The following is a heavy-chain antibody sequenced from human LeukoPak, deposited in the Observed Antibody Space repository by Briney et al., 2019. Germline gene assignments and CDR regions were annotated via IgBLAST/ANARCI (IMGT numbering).Heavy chain of an antibody. CDR2: INAYNANT. D-gene: IGHD6-13*01. V-gene: IGHV1-18*04. J-gene: IGHJ1*01. Sequence: ASVKVSCKASGYTFTGYYMHWMRQAPGQGLEWMGWINAYNANTNYAQKLQGRVTMTTDTSTSTVYMELRSLTSEDTAVYYCARSYGSSWSDQYFHHWGQGTLVTVSS. CDR1: GYTFTGYY. CDR3: ARSYGSSWSDQYFHH.